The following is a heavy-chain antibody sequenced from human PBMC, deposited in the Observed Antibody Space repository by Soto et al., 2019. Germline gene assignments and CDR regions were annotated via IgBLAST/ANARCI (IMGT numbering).Heavy chain of an antibody. J-gene: IGHJ5*02. CDR1: GGSFSGYY. V-gene: IGHV4-34*01. CDR3: ATAPHGSTRIGSRAPRWFDP. CDR2: INHSGST. Sequence: PSETLSLTCAVYGGSFSGYYWSWIRQPPGKGLEWIGEINHSGSTNYNPSLKSRVTISVDTSKNQFSLKLSSVTAADTAVYYCATAPHGSTRIGSRAPRWFDPWGQGTLVTVS. D-gene: IGHD6-13*01.